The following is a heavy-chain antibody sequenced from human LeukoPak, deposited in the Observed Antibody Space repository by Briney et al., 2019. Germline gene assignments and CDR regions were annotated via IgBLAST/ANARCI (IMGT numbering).Heavy chain of an antibody. V-gene: IGHV1-2*02. CDR3: ARAVVGTITWVLDI. CDR1: GYTFTGYY. CDR2: INPNSGGT. D-gene: IGHD1-26*01. J-gene: IGHJ3*02. Sequence: ASVKVSCKASGYTFTGYYMHWVRQAPGQGLEWMGWINPNSGGTNYAQKFQGRVSMTRDTSISTAYMELSSLRSDDTAVYYCARAVVGTITWVLDIWGQGTMVIVSS.